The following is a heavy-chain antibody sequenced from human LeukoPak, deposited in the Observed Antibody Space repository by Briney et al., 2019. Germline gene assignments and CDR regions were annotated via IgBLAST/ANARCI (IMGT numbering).Heavy chain of an antibody. CDR3: AYQHGEGAFDI. J-gene: IGHJ3*02. CDR2: INPNSGGT. CDR1: GYTFTGYF. D-gene: IGHD2-2*01. Sequence: GASVKVSCTASGYTFTGYFMHWVRQAPGQGLEWMGWINPNSGGTNYAQKFQGWVTMTRDTSISTAYMELSRLRSDDTAVYYCAYQHGEGAFDIWGQGTMVTVSS. V-gene: IGHV1-2*04.